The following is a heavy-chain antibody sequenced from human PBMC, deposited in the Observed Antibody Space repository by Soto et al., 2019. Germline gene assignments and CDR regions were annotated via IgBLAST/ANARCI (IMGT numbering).Heavy chain of an antibody. CDR1: GFTFSSYG. CDR3: AKEDLPLWSYDFWSHMDV. CDR2: ISYDGSNK. D-gene: IGHD3-3*01. J-gene: IGHJ6*03. V-gene: IGHV3-30*18. Sequence: GGSLRLSCAASGFTFSSYGMHWVRQAPGKGLEWVAVISYDGSNKYYADSVKGRFTISRDNSKNTLYLQMNSLRAEDTAVYYCAKEDLPLWSYDFWSHMDVWGKGTTVTVSS.